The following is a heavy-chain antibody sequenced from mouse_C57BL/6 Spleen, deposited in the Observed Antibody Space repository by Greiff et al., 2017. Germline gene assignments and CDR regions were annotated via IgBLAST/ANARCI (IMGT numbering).Heavy chain of an antibody. CDR1: GYTFTGSW. V-gene: IGHV1-9*01. CDR3: ARGRIYYGYDEDAMDY. CDR2: ILPGSGST. Sequence: QVQLQQSGAGLMKPGASVKLSCKATGYTFTGSWIEWVKQRPGHGLEWIGEILPGSGSTTYNEKFQGKATFTADTSSTTAYMQLSSLTTEDSAIYYCARGRIYYGYDEDAMDYRGQGTSVTVSS. D-gene: IGHD1-2*01. J-gene: IGHJ4*01.